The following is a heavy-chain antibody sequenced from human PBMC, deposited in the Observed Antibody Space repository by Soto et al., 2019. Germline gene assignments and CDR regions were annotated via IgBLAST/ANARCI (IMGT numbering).Heavy chain of an antibody. V-gene: IGHV4-31*03. D-gene: IGHD1-26*01. CDR3: ARGSAEWELLLFEAFDI. J-gene: IGHJ3*02. CDR1: GVSISSGGYY. Sequence: PSETLSLTCTVSGVSISSGGYYWSWIRQHPGKGLEWIGYIYYSGSTYYNPSLKSRVTISVDTSKNQFSLKLSSVTAADTAVYYCARGSAEWELLLFEAFDIWGQGTMVTVSS. CDR2: IYYSGST.